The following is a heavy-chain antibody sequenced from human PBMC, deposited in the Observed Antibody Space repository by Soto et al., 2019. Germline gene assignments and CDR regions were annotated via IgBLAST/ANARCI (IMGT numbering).Heavy chain of an antibody. D-gene: IGHD3-22*01. J-gene: IGHJ4*02. CDR1: GYTFTSYY. Sequence: ASVKVSCKASGYTFTSYYMHWVRQAPGQGLEWMGIINPSGGSTSYAQKFQGRVTMTRDTSTSTAYMELSSLRSEDTAVYYCARENTMIVVVITTSAFDYWGQGTLVTVSS. CDR3: ARENTMIVVVITTSAFDY. V-gene: IGHV1-46*01. CDR2: INPSGGST.